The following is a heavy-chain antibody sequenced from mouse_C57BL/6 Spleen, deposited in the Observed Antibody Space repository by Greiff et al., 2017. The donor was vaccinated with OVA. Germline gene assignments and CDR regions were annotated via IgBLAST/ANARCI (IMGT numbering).Heavy chain of an antibody. CDR2: IDPSDSYT. CDR3: ARREIYYDYDGGFAY. V-gene: IGHV1-50*01. D-gene: IGHD2-4*01. CDR1: GYTFTSYW. Sequence: QVQLQQPGAELVKPGASVKLSCKASGYTFTSYWMQWVKQRPGQGLEWIGEIDPSDSYTNYNQKFKGKATLTVDTSSSTAYMQLSSLTSEDSAVYYCARREIYYDYDGGFAYWGQGTLVTVSA. J-gene: IGHJ3*01.